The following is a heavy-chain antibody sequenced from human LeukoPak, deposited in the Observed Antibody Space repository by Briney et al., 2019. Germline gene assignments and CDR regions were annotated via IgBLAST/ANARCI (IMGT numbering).Heavy chain of an antibody. J-gene: IGHJ4*02. CDR3: AAHDSSGYFSY. Sequence: PSETLSLTCNVSGGSIRGYYWSWIRQPPGKGLEWIGYIYYSGSTNYNPSLKSRVTISVDTSKNQFSLKLSSVTAADTAVYYCAAHDSSGYFSYWGQGTLVTVSS. D-gene: IGHD3-22*01. CDR2: IYYSGST. CDR1: GGSIRGYY. V-gene: IGHV4-59*01.